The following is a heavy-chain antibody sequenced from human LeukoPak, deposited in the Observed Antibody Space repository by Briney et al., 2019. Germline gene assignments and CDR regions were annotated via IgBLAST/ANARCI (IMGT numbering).Heavy chain of an antibody. Sequence: AGGSLRHSCAASGFPFSSYGMYWVRQTPDKGLQWVAYLRKDATYSNYADSVRGRFTISRDNSKNTLDLQMSSLRVEDTAVYYCASGGLTRGTLDYWGQGTLVTVSS. V-gene: IGHV3-30*02. D-gene: IGHD3-16*01. CDR3: ASGGLTRGTLDY. J-gene: IGHJ4*02. CDR1: GFPFSSYG. CDR2: LRKDATYS.